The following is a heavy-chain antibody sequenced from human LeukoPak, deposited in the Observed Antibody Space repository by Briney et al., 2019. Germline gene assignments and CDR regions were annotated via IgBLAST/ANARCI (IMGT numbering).Heavy chain of an antibody. CDR3: AKNFEEWLVRLDC. J-gene: IGHJ4*02. D-gene: IGHD6-19*01. CDR1: GFTFSSYA. Sequence: GGSLRLSCAASGFTFSSYAMSWVRQAPGKGLEWVSAISGSGGSTYYADSVKGRFTISRDNSKNTLYLQMNSLRAEDTAIYYCAKNFEEWLVRLDCWGQGTLVTVSS. V-gene: IGHV3-23*01. CDR2: ISGSGGST.